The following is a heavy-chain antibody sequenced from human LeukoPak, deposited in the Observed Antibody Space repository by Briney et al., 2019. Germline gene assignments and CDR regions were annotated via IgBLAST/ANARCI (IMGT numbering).Heavy chain of an antibody. J-gene: IGHJ4*02. CDR2: ITGGGSGI. D-gene: IGHD3-9*01. CDR3: AKWGDYDVLTGYYVSDY. Sequence: PGRSLRLSCAASGFTFSNYAMSWVRQAPGKGLEWVSAITGGGSGIYYADSMKSRFTISRDNSKNTLYLQINSLRAEDTAVYYCAKWGDYDVLTGYYVSDYWDQGTLVTVSS. CDR1: GFTFSNYA. V-gene: IGHV3-23*01.